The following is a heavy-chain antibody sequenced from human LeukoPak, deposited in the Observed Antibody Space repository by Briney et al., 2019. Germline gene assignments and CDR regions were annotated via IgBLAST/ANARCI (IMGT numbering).Heavy chain of an antibody. V-gene: IGHV3-33*08. J-gene: IGHJ4*02. D-gene: IGHD4/OR15-4a*01. Sequence: HPGGSLRLSCAASGFTFSTYGMHWVRQAPGKGLEWVAVIWYDGSNKYYADSVKGRFTISRDNSKNTLYLQMNSLSAEDTAVYYCARGRATMVYCFDYWGQGTLVTVSS. CDR1: GFTFSTYG. CDR3: ARGRATMVYCFDY. CDR2: IWYDGSNK.